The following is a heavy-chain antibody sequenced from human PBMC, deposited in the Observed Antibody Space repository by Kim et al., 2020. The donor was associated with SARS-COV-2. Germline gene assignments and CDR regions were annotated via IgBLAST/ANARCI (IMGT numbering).Heavy chain of an antibody. J-gene: IGHJ6*02. Sequence: SETLSLTCVVSGGSISVGGSSWTWLRRPPGQGLEWIGFIYYTDITYYNPSLQGRVTISADMSKNQFSLKLSSVTAADTAVYYCGRDSFTMVRGVPRSIHGVDVWGQGITVTVSS. V-gene: IGHV4-30-2*01. CDR3: GRDSFTMVRGVPRSIHGVDV. CDR2: IYYTDIT. CDR1: GGSISVGGSS. D-gene: IGHD3-10*01.